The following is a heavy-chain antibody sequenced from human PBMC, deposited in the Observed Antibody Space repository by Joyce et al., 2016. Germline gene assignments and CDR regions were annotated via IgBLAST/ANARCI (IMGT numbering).Heavy chain of an antibody. J-gene: IGHJ4*02. CDR2: INPDRGDT. Sequence: QVQLVQSGAEVKNPGASVKVSCKASGFRFSGYYINWVRQAPGPGLEWMGWINPDRGDTIYAQKFQGRVTMTRDTSISTVYLELGRLTSDDTALYYCAREYGGTFYFDYWGQVTLVTVSS. V-gene: IGHV1-2*02. CDR1: GFRFSGYY. CDR3: AREYGGTFYFDY. D-gene: IGHD4-23*01.